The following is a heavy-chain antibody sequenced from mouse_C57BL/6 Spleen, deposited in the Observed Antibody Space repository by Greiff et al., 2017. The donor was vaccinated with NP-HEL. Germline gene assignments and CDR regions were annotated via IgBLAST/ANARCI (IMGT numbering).Heavy chain of an antibody. Sequence: QVQLQQSGAELAKPGASVKLSCKASGYTFTSYWMHWVKQRPGQGLEWIGYINPSSGYTKYNQKFKDKATLTVDKSSSTAYMQLSSLTSEDSAVYYCARSNDAMDYWGQGTSVTVSS. CDR3: ARSNDAMDY. V-gene: IGHV1-7*01. D-gene: IGHD2-12*01. J-gene: IGHJ4*01. CDR1: GYTFTSYW. CDR2: INPSSGYT.